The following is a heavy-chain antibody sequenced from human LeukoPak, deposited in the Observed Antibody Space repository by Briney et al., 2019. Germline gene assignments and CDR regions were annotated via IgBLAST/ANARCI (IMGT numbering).Heavy chain of an antibody. CDR1: GGSISGSSYY. CDR3: ARGPTVVGAGSWFDP. J-gene: IGHJ5*02. V-gene: IGHV4-39*07. Sequence: LETLSLTCTVSGGSISGSSYYWGWIRQPPGKGLEWIGSIYYSGSTYNNPSLKSRVTISVDTSKNQFSLKLSSVTAADTAVYYCARGPTVVGAGSWFDPWGQGTLVTVSS. D-gene: IGHD1-26*01. CDR2: IYYSGST.